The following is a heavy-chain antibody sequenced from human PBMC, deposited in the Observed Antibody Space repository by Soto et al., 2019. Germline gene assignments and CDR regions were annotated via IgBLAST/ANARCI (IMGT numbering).Heavy chain of an antibody. CDR1: GGSISSYY. CDR3: ARLRFLEWLYGMDV. Sequence: SETLSLTCTVSGGSISSYYWSWIRQPPGKGLEWIGYIYYSGSTNYNPSLKSRVTISVDTSKNQFSLKLSSVTAADTAVYYCARLRFLEWLYGMDVWGQGTTVTVSS. J-gene: IGHJ6*02. V-gene: IGHV4-59*01. D-gene: IGHD3-3*01. CDR2: IYYSGST.